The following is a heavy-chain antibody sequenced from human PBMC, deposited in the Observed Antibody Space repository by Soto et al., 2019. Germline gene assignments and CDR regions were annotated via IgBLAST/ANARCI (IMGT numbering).Heavy chain of an antibody. Sequence: EVQLVESGGGLVQPGGSLRLSCAASGFTVSSNYMSWVRQAPGKGLEWVSVIYSGGSTYYADSVKGRFTISRHNSKNTLYLQMNGLRAEDTAVYYCAGRTYYYDSSGYKMFDYWGQGTLVTVSS. CDR1: GFTVSSNY. J-gene: IGHJ4*02. CDR2: IYSGGST. D-gene: IGHD3-22*01. CDR3: AGRTYYYDSSGYKMFDY. V-gene: IGHV3-53*04.